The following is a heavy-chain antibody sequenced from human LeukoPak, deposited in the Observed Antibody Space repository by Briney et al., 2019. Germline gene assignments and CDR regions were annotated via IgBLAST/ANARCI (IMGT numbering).Heavy chain of an antibody. Sequence: GGSLRLSCTSSGFSFGTYAVSWFRQAPGKGLEWVAFIRSKTFGGTTEYAASVKGRFTISRDDSKIIAYLQMNSLKTEDTAVYYCTRYSGRTDYWGQGTLVSVSS. CDR1: GFSFGTYA. V-gene: IGHV3-49*03. CDR3: TRYSGRTDY. CDR2: IRSKTFGGTT. D-gene: IGHD5-18*01. J-gene: IGHJ4*02.